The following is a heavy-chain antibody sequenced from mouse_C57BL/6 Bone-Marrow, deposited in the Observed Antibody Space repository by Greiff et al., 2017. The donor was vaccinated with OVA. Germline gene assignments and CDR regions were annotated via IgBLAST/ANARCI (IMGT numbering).Heavy chain of an antibody. D-gene: IGHD1-3*01. CDR2: INPNNGGT. V-gene: IGHV1-18*01. Sequence: EVKLMESGPELVKPGASVKISCKASGYTFTDYNMDWVKQSHGKSLEWIGDINPNNGGTIYNQKFKGKATLTVDKSSSTAYMELRSLTSDDSAVYYCARSGDSYSYFDVWGTGTTVTVSS. CDR3: ARSGDSYSYFDV. CDR1: GYTFTDYN. J-gene: IGHJ1*03.